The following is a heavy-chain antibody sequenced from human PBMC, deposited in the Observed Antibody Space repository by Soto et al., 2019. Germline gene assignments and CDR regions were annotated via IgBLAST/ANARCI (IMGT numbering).Heavy chain of an antibody. D-gene: IGHD4-17*01. CDR1: VFTFSDYY. CDR2: ISSSGSTI. Sequence: PGGSLRLSCAASVFTFSDYYMSWIRQAPGKGPEWVSYISSSGSTIYYADSVKGRFTISRDNAKNSLYLQMNSLRAEDTAVYYCAREDYGDYGYYYYMDVWGKGTTVTVSS. J-gene: IGHJ6*03. V-gene: IGHV3-11*01. CDR3: AREDYGDYGYYYYMDV.